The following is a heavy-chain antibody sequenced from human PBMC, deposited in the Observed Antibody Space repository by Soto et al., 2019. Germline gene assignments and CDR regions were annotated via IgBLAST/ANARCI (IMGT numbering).Heavy chain of an antibody. CDR3: ARDVVVVPAPHEWEYYFDY. Sequence: GGSLRLSCAASGFTFSSYWMSWVRQAPGKGLEWVANIKQDGSEKYYVDSVKGRFTISRDNAKNSLYLQMNSLRAEDTAVYYCARDVVVVPAPHEWEYYFDYWGQGTLVTVSS. J-gene: IGHJ4*02. D-gene: IGHD2-2*01. CDR1: GFTFSSYW. CDR2: IKQDGSEK. V-gene: IGHV3-7*01.